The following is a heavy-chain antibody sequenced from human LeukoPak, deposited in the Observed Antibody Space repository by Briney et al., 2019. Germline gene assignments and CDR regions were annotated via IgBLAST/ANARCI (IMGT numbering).Heavy chain of an antibody. V-gene: IGHV3-30*02. CDR2: IRYDGSNK. CDR3: ARWWGSGSYYNVQEERNFDY. D-gene: IGHD3-10*01. CDR1: GFTFSSYG. Sequence: PGGSLRPSCAASGFTFSSYGMHWVRQAPGKGLEWVAFIRYDGSNKYYADSGKGRFTICRDNSENTLHLQMNSLRAEETAVYYCARWWGSGSYYNVQEERNFDYWGQGTLVTVSS. J-gene: IGHJ4*02.